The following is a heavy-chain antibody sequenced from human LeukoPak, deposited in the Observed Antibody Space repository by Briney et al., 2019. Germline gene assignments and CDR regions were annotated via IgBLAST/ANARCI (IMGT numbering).Heavy chain of an antibody. CDR1: GYTFDDYA. V-gene: IGHV3-9*01. Sequence: GGSLRLSCAASGYTFDDYAMHWVREAPGKGLEWVSGISRNSGSRDYADSVKGRFTISRDNAKNSLYLQMNSLRTEDTALYYCAKDMGNCSGGSCYSSAFDYWGQGTLVTVSS. D-gene: IGHD2-15*01. CDR2: ISRNSGSR. J-gene: IGHJ4*02. CDR3: AKDMGNCSGGSCYSSAFDY.